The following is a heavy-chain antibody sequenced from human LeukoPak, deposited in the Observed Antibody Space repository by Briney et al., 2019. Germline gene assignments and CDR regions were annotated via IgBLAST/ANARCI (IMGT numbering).Heavy chain of an antibody. V-gene: IGHV1-2*02. Sequence: GASVKVSCKASGYTFTSYYMHWVRQAPGQGLEWMGWINPNSGGTNYAQKFQGRVTMTRDTSISTAYMELSRLRSDDTAVYYCARVYCSSTSCYRDAFDIWGQGTMVTVSS. CDR2: INPNSGGT. CDR3: ARVYCSSTSCYRDAFDI. J-gene: IGHJ3*02. D-gene: IGHD2-2*02. CDR1: GYTFTSYY.